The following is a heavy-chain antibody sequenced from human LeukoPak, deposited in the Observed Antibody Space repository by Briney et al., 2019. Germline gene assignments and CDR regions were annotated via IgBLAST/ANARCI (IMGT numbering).Heavy chain of an antibody. J-gene: IGHJ6*03. D-gene: IGHD2-15*01. Sequence: PGGSLRLSCAASGFTFSSYAMSWVRQAPGKGLEWVSAISGSGGSTYYADSVKGRFTISRDNSKNTLFLQMNSLRGEDTALYYCAKNGDRGAYCSGGSCYPYFYYYVDVWGKGTTVTISS. CDR2: ISGSGGST. V-gene: IGHV3-23*01. CDR3: AKNGDRGAYCSGGSCYPYFYYYVDV. CDR1: GFTFSSYA.